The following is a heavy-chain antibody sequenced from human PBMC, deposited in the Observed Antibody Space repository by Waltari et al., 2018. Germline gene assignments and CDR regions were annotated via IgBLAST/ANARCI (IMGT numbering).Heavy chain of an antibody. CDR2: IYHSGST. V-gene: IGHV4-38-2*01. D-gene: IGHD2-8*01. CDR1: GYSISSGYY. Sequence: QVQLQESGPGLVKPSETLSLTCAVSGYSISSGYYWGWIRQPPGKGLEWIGSIYHSGSTYYNPSLKSRVTISVDTSKNQFSLKLSSVTAADTAVYYCARVIVLRITWFDPWGQGTLVTVSS. CDR3: ARVIVLRITWFDP. J-gene: IGHJ5*02.